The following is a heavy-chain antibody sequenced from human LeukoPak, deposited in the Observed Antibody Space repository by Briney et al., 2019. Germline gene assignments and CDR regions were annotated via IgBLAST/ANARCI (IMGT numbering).Heavy chain of an antibody. Sequence: GGSLRLSCAASGFTFSDYYMSWIRQAPGKGLEWVSYISSSGSTIYYADSVKGRFTISRDNDKNSLYLQINSLRAEDTAVYYCARTIEWELVSGAFDIWGQGTMVTVSS. J-gene: IGHJ3*02. CDR2: ISSSGSTI. CDR1: GFTFSDYY. V-gene: IGHV3-11*04. D-gene: IGHD1-26*01. CDR3: ARTIEWELVSGAFDI.